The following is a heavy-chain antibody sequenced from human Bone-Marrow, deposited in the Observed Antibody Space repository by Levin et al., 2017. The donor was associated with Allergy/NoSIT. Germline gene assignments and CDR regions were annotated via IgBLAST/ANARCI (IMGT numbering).Heavy chain of an antibody. V-gene: IGHV3-49*04. D-gene: IGHD2-2*01. Sequence: GESLKISCTASGFTFGDYAMSWVRQAPGKGLEWVGFIRSKAYGGTTEYAASVKGRFTISRDDSKSIAYLQMNSLKTEDTAVYYCTRDTFTNLNCSSTSCYAYWGQGTLVTVSS. J-gene: IGHJ4*02. CDR1: GFTFGDYA. CDR3: TRDTFTNLNCSSTSCYAY. CDR2: IRSKAYGGTT.